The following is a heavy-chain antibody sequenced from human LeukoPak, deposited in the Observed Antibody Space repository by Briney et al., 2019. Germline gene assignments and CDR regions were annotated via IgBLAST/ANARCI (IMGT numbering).Heavy chain of an antibody. CDR2: IIPIFGTA. D-gene: IGHD3-10*01. V-gene: IGHV1-69*13. Sequence: ASVKVSCKASGNSISNYAVSWVRQAPGQGFEWMGGIIPIFGTADYAQKFQGRVTITADESTSTAYMELSSLRSEDTAVYYCARDPLYGSGISLGGGNWFDPWGQGTLVTVSS. CDR3: ARDPLYGSGISLGGGNWFDP. CDR1: GNSISNYA. J-gene: IGHJ5*02.